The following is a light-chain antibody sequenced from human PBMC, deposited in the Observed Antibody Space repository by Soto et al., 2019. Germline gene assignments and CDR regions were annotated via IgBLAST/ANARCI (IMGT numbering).Light chain of an antibody. CDR2: LNSDGSH. J-gene: IGLJ3*02. Sequence: QLVLTQSPSASASXXXSVXXXXXXSSGHSSYAIAWHQQQPEKGPRYLMKLNSDGSHSKGDGIPDRFSGSSSGAERYLTISSLQSEDEADYYCQTWGTGDWVFGGGTKVTVL. CDR1: SGHSSYA. CDR3: QTWGTGDWV. V-gene: IGLV4-69*01.